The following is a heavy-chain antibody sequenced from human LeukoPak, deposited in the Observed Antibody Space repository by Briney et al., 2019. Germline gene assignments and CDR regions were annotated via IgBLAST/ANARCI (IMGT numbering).Heavy chain of an antibody. CDR1: GFTFSSYW. CDR3: ARDRMVRGKSWFDP. Sequence: PGGSLRLSCAASGFTFSSYWMSWVRQAPGKGLEWVANIKQDGSEKYYVDSVKGRFTISRDNAKNSLYLQMNSLRAEDTAVYYCARDRMVRGKSWFDPWGQGTLVTVSS. D-gene: IGHD3-10*01. J-gene: IGHJ5*02. V-gene: IGHV3-7*01. CDR2: IKQDGSEK.